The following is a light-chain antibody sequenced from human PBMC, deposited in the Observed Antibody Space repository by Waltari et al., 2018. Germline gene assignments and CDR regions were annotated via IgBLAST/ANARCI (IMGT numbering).Light chain of an antibody. V-gene: IGKV3-20*01. CDR1: QSVGRT. CDR3: QKYGTRPAT. J-gene: IGKJ1*01. CDR2: DAS. Sequence: ELVLTQSPASLSLSPGDRATLSCRASQSVGRTLAWYQQRPGQAPRLLIYDASSRATGIPDRVSGSGSGTDFSLTISRLEPEDFAVYYCQKYGTRPATFGQGTKVEVK.